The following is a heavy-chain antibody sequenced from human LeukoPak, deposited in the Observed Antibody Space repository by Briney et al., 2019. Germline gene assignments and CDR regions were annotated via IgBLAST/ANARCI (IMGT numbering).Heavy chain of an antibody. CDR3: ATALHWEAPGSDH. J-gene: IGHJ4*02. V-gene: IGHV3-15*01. Sequence: GGSLRLSCAASGFTFTNAWMSWVRQAPGKGLEWVGRIKRETDGGTAEYAAPLKGRFAISRDDSKNTLYLQMNSLKTEDTAVYYCATALHWEAPGSDHWGQGTLVTVSS. CDR1: GFTFTNAW. CDR2: IKRETDGGTA. D-gene: IGHD1-26*01.